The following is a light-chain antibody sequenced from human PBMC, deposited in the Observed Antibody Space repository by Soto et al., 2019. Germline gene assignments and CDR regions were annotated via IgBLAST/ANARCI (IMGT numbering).Light chain of an antibody. Sequence: QAVVTQEPSFSVSPGGTVTLTCGLSSGSVSTSYYPSWYQQTPGQPPRTLMYSTNTRSSVVPDRFSGSILGNKAALTITGAQADDECDYYCALYMGSGIYVFGGGTKLTVL. CDR3: ALYMGSGIYV. CDR1: SGSVSTSYY. V-gene: IGLV8-61*01. CDR2: STN. J-gene: IGLJ2*01.